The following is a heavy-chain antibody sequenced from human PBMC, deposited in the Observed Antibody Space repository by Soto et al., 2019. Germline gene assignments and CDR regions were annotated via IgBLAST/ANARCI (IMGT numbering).Heavy chain of an antibody. V-gene: IGHV3-23*01. J-gene: IGHJ5*02. CDR2: IGGSGKST. CDR1: GFTFSTYA. CDR3: ARDRAKEVAGAINWVDP. Sequence: EVQMLESGGGLIQPGGSLRLSCAASGFTFSTYAMAWVRQAPGKGLEWVSSIGGSGKSTYYADSVKGRFTISRDNSMNTLDLQMNSLTAEDTAVYYCARDRAKEVAGAINWVDPWGQGTLVTVSS. D-gene: IGHD6-19*01.